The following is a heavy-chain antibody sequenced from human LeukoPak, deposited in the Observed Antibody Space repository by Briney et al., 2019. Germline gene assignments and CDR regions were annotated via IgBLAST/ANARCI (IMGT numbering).Heavy chain of an antibody. Sequence: ASVKVSCKASGGTFSSYAISWVRQAPGQGLEWMGGIIPIFGTANYAQKFQGRVTITADESTSTAYMELSSLRSEDTAVYYCKIGDTDYYFDYWGQGTLVTASS. CDR1: GGTFSSYA. J-gene: IGHJ4*02. V-gene: IGHV1-69*01. CDR2: IIPIFGTA. CDR3: KIGDTDYYFDY. D-gene: IGHD5-18*01.